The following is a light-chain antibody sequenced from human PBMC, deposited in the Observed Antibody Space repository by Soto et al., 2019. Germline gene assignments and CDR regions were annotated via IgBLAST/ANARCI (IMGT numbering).Light chain of an antibody. CDR3: QQCSSWPRT. V-gene: IGKV3-11*01. CDR2: DAS. Sequence: EIVLTQSPATLSLSPGDRATISCRASQSISSYLAWYQQKPGQTPRLLIYDASNSASGIPARFSGSGSGTDFTLTISSLEPEDFAFYYCQQCSSWPRTFGQGTKLEIK. CDR1: QSISSY. J-gene: IGKJ2*01.